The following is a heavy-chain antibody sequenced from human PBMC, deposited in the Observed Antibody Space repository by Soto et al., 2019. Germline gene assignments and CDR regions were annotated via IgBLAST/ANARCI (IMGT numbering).Heavy chain of an antibody. D-gene: IGHD2-8*01. Sequence: QVQLVQSGAEVKNPGASVKVSCKASGYSFTRYGIGWARQAPGQGLEWMGWINASNGNTTYAQNLQGRLTLTTDTSTTTAYMEFRSLRSNDTAIYYCAMVDAYVTPSPQDVWGQGTTVTVSS. J-gene: IGHJ6*02. CDR1: GYSFTRYG. V-gene: IGHV1-18*01. CDR3: AMVDAYVTPSPQDV. CDR2: INASNGNT.